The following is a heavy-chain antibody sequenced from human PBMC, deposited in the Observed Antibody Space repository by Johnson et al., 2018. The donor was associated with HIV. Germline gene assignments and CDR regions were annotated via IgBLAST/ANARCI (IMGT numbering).Heavy chain of an antibody. V-gene: IGHV3-13*01. CDR3: ARGSYDGDSFDI. J-gene: IGHJ3*02. D-gene: IGHD1-26*01. CDR2: IDTAGNT. CDR1: GFTFSRYA. Sequence: VPLVESGGGLVQPGGSLRLSCAASGFTFSRYAMHWVRQITGKRLEWVSGIDTAGNTFYAGSVKGRFTISRENAKNSLYLQVHSLRAGDTALYYCARGSYDGDSFDIWGQGTVVTVSS.